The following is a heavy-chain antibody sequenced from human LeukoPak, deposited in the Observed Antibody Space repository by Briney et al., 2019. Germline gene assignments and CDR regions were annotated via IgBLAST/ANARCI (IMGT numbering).Heavy chain of an antibody. Sequence: GGSLRLSCAASGFTVSSNYMSWVRQAPGKGLGWVSVIYSGGSTYYADSVKGRFTISRDNSKNTLYLQMNSLRAEDTAVYYCARFFADYGSSGYFPAYFDYWGQGTLVTVSS. CDR3: ARFFADYGSSGYFPAYFDY. J-gene: IGHJ4*02. CDR1: GFTVSSNY. D-gene: IGHD3-22*01. CDR2: IYSGGST. V-gene: IGHV3-53*01.